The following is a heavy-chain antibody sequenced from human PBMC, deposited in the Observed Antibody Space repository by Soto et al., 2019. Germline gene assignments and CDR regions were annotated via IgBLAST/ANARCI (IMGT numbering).Heavy chain of an antibody. CDR1: GGSLSSGDSF. V-gene: IGHV4-30-4*01. Sequence: QVQLQESGPGLVKPSQTLSLTCTVSGGSLSSGDSFWGWIRQSPERGLEWIGYIYYSGNTYYNPSLKSRPTISMDTSKNQFSLRLSSVTAADTAVYYCARLTAVAGTADFWGQGTLVIVSS. CDR2: IYYSGNT. J-gene: IGHJ4*01. CDR3: ARLTAVAGTADF. D-gene: IGHD6-19*01.